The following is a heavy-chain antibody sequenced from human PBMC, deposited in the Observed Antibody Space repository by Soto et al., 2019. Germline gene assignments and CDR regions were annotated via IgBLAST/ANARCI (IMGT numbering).Heavy chain of an antibody. CDR2: INPNSGGT. CDR3: ARAGIAVASPPDY. Sequence: XVKVSCKASGYTFTGYYMHWVRQAPGQGLEWMGWINPNSGGTNYAQKFQGWVTMTRDTSISTAYMELSRLRSDDTAVYYCARAGIAVASPPDYWGQGTLVTVSS. J-gene: IGHJ4*02. D-gene: IGHD6-19*01. V-gene: IGHV1-2*04. CDR1: GYTFTGYY.